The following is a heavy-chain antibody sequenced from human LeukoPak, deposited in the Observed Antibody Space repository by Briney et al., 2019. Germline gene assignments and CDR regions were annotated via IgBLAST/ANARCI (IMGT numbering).Heavy chain of an antibody. CDR1: GYTFTNYG. CDR3: ARDSSGFPRDASDY. V-gene: IGHV1-18*01. D-gene: IGHD3-22*01. Sequence: ASVKVSCKASGYTFTNYGINWVRQAPGQGLEWMGWISAYNGNTNYVQKLQGRVTMTTDTYTSTAYLELGSLRSDDTAVYYCARDSSGFPRDASDYWGKGTLVTVSS. J-gene: IGHJ4*02. CDR2: ISAYNGNT.